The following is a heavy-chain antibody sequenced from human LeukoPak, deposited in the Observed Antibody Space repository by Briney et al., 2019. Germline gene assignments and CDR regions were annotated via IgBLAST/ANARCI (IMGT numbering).Heavy chain of an antibody. J-gene: IGHJ4*02. CDR3: AKGGSPSCYSSSGY. V-gene: IGHV3-23*01. Sequence: GGSLRLSCAASGFTFSTYAMSWVRQAPGKGLEWVSAICGSDGSRYYADSVKGRFTISRDNSKNTLYLQMNSLRGEDTAVYYCAKGGSPSCYSSSGYWGQGTLVTVSS. D-gene: IGHD2-2*01. CDR1: GFTFSTYA. CDR2: ICGSDGSR.